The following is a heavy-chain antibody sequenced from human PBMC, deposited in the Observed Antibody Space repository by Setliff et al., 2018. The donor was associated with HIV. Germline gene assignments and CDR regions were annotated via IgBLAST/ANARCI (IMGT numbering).Heavy chain of an antibody. J-gene: IGHJ6*03. CDR2: IKEDGSEK. V-gene: IGHV3-7*01. CDR1: GFTFSNFW. CDR3: ARDATRGGDMDV. D-gene: IGHD2-15*01. Sequence: PGGSLRLSCATSGFTFSNFWMTWVRQAPGRGLECVANIKEDGSEKYYVDSVKGRFTISRDNAKDSLYLQMNNLRAEDTAVYYCARDATRGGDMDVWGKGITVTVSS.